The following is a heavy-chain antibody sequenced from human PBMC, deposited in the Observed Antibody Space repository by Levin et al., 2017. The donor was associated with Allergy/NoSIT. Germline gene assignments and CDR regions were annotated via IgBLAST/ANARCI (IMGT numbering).Heavy chain of an antibody. CDR3: ARIPSEYYYFYMDV. V-gene: IGHV3-48*01. D-gene: IGHD6-6*01. CDR2: VRSDTGSR. CDR1: GFTFRSFR. J-gene: IGHJ6*03. Sequence: SCAASGFTFRSFRMNWVRQAPGKGLEWVSYVRSDTGSRYYADSVKGRFTISRDNAKNSLYLQMNSLRAEDTAVYYCARIPSEYYYFYMDVWGKGTTVIVSS.